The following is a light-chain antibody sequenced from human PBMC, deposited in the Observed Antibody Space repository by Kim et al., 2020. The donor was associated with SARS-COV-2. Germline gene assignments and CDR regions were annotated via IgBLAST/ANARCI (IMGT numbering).Light chain of an antibody. Sequence: DIVMTQSPPSLPVTPGEPASISCRSSQSLLHSNGYNYLDWYLQKPGQSPQLLIYLGSNRASGVPDRFSGSGSGTDFTLKISRVEAEDVGVYYCMQALQTRYTFGQGTKLEI. CDR2: LGS. CDR1: QSLLHSNGYNY. V-gene: IGKV2-28*01. CDR3: MQALQTRYT. J-gene: IGKJ2*01.